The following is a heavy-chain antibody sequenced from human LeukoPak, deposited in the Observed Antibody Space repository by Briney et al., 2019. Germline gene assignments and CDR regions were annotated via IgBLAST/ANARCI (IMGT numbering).Heavy chain of an antibody. V-gene: IGHV3-21*06. CDR1: GFMISTYS. CDR3: ARDLEDENPENYFDH. CDR2: ISCCTSKV. D-gene: IGHD2/OR15-2a*01. J-gene: IGHJ4*02. Sequence: SGGSLRLSCVASGFMISTYSMNWVRQAPGKGLEWVSYISCCTSKVYYADSVKGRFTISRDNAKNSLYLQMNSLRVEDTAVYYCARDLEDENPENYFDHWGQGTLVTVSS.